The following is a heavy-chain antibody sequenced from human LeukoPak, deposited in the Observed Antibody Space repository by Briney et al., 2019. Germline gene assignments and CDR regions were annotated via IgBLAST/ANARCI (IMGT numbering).Heavy chain of an antibody. V-gene: IGHV3-7*03. CDR2: IKQDGYEK. Sequence: GSLRLSCAASGFTFSSYWMSWVRQAPGKGLEWVANIKQDGYEKYYVDSVKGRFTISRDNAKNSLYLQMNSLRAEDTAVYYCARSPGGSYQILDYWGQGTLVTASS. J-gene: IGHJ4*02. CDR1: GFTFSSYW. D-gene: IGHD1-26*01. CDR3: ARSPGGSYQILDY.